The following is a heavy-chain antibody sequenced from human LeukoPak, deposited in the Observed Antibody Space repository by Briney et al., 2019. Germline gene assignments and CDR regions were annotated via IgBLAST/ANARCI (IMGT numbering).Heavy chain of an antibody. J-gene: IGHJ4*02. CDR3: ARGLSGNGSDCCPFEY. V-gene: IGHV3-66*01. CDR2: LYGGGNT. D-gene: IGHD2-21*02. CDR1: GFIVSGNY. Sequence: PGGSLRLSCAASGFIVSGNYMTWVRQAPGKGLEWVSTLYGGGNTYYADSVKGRFTISRDNSKNTLYLQMNSLRAEDTAVYYCARGLSGNGSDCCPFEYWGQGTLVTVSS.